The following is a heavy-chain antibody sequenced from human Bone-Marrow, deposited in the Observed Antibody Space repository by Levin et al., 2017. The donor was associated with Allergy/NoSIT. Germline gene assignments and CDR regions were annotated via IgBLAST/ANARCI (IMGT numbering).Heavy chain of an antibody. Sequence: SQTLSLTCTVSGGSISSGDYYWSWIRQPPGKGLEWIGYIYYSGSTYYNPSLKSRVTISVDTSKNQFSLKLSSVTAADTAVYYCARVPTIYGSGSAHDAFDSWGQGTMVTVSS. V-gene: IGHV4-30-4*01. CDR3: ARVPTIYGSGSAHDAFDS. J-gene: IGHJ3*02. D-gene: IGHD3-10*01. CDR1: GGSISSGDYY. CDR2: IYYSGST.